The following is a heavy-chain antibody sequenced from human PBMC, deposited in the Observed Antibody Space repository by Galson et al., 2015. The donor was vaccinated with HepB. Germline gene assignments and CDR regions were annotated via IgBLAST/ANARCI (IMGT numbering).Heavy chain of an antibody. CDR3: ARDRFCDTTSCYRYGMDV. Sequence: SLRLSCAASGFSFSYYGMHWVRQAPGKGLEWVAVIWYDGSITYYADTVKGRFTISRDNANNTMCLQMNSLRAEDTAVYYCARDRFCDTTSCYRYGMDVWGRGATVIVSS. CDR1: GFSFSYYG. V-gene: IGHV3-33*01. CDR2: IWYDGSIT. D-gene: IGHD2-2*01. J-gene: IGHJ6*02.